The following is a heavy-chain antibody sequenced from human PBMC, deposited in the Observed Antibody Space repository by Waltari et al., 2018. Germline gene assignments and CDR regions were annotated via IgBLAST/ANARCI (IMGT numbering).Heavy chain of an antibody. V-gene: IGHV1-2*02. CDR1: GYTFTDNY. J-gene: IGHJ2*01. Sequence: QVQLVQSGAEMKKPGASVKVSCKSSGYTFTDNYIHWVRQAPGQGFEWLGWINPNNGVTLYAQKFPDRVTMTRDTSVSTVYMELSRLTSDDTAVYYCGRSSGAAGNGWFFDLWGRGTLVTVSS. CDR3: GRSSGAAGNGWFFDL. D-gene: IGHD6-13*01. CDR2: INPNNGVT.